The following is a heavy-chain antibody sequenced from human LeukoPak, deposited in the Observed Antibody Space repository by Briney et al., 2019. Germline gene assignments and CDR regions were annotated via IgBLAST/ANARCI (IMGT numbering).Heavy chain of an antibody. CDR1: GFTFSSYS. CDR3: ARDRGYSYGRPVRSNYFDY. D-gene: IGHD5-18*01. J-gene: IGHJ4*02. Sequence: GGSLRLSCAASGFTFSSYSMNWVRQAPGKGLEWVSSISSSSSYIYYADSVKGRFTISRDNAKNSLYLQMNSLRAEDTAVYYCARDRGYSYGRPVRSNYFDYWGQGTLVTVSS. V-gene: IGHV3-21*04. CDR2: ISSSSSYI.